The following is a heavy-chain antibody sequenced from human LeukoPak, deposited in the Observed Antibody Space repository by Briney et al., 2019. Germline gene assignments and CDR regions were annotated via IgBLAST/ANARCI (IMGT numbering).Heavy chain of an antibody. CDR2: IIPIFGTA. J-gene: IGHJ6*03. Sequence: ASVKVSCKASGGTFSSYAISWVRQAPGKGLEWMGGIIPIFGTANYAQKFQGRVTITTDESTSTAYMELSSLRSEDTAVYYCARVGQSGRYYYYYMDVWGKGTTVTVSS. CDR1: GGTFSSYA. V-gene: IGHV1-69*05. CDR3: ARVGQSGRYYYYYMDV. D-gene: IGHD1-26*01.